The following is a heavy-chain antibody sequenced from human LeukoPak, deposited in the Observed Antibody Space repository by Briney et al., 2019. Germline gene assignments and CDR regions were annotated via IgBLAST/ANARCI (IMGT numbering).Heavy chain of an antibody. CDR3: ARVRYGSGSYRTNYFDY. CDR2: IYYSGST. CDR1: GGSISSGGYY. V-gene: IGHV4-31*03. Sequence: SETLSLTCTVSGGSISSGGYYWSWIRQHPGKGLEWIGYIYYSGSTYYNPSLKSRVTISVDTSKNQFSLKLSSVTAADTAVYYCARVRYGSGSYRTNYFDYWGQGTLVTVSS. J-gene: IGHJ4*02. D-gene: IGHD3-10*01.